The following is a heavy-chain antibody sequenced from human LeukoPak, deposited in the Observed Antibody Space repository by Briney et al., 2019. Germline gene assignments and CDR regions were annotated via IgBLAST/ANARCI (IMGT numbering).Heavy chain of an antibody. J-gene: IGHJ6*03. V-gene: IGHV3-20*04. CDR3: ARGSVQLWLRDTYYYMDV. CDR1: GFTFDDYA. CDR2: INWNGRIT. Sequence: PGESLRLSCAASGFTFDDYAMNWVRQVPGRGREGVSGINWNGRITEYADSVKDRFTISRQNTKNSLYLYMNNLGGEDTALSFCARGSVQLWLRDTYYYMDVWGQGTPVTVSS. D-gene: IGHD5-18*01.